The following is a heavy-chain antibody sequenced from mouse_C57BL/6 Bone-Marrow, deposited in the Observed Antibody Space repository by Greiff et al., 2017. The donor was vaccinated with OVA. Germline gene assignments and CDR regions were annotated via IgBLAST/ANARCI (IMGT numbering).Heavy chain of an antibody. CDR1: GFTFSDYG. D-gene: IGHD4-1*02. J-gene: IGHJ4*01. V-gene: IGHV5-15*01. Sequence: EVQVVESGGGLVQPGGSLKLSCAASGFTFSDYGMAWVRQAPRKGPEWVAFISNLAYSIYYADTVTGRFTISRENAKNTLYLEMSSLRSEDTAMEYCARHYALSTGFYAMDYWGQGTSVTVSS. CDR3: ARHYALSTGFYAMDY. CDR2: ISNLAYSI.